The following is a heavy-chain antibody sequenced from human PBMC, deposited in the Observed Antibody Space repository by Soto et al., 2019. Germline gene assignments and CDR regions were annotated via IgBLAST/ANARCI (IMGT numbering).Heavy chain of an antibody. CDR3: ARDGLYCSSTSCPYFDY. CDR2: ISAYNGNT. Sequence: ASVKVSCKASGYTFTSYGISWVRQAPGQGLEWMGWISAYNGNTNYAQKLQGRVTMTTDTSTSTAYMELRSLRSDDTAVYYCARDGLYCSSTSCPYFDYWGQGTLVTVSS. CDR1: GYTFTSYG. D-gene: IGHD2-2*01. J-gene: IGHJ4*02. V-gene: IGHV1-18*01.